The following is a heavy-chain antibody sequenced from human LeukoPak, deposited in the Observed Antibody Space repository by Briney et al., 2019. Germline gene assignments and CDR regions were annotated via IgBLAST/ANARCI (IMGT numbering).Heavy chain of an antibody. J-gene: IGHJ4*02. V-gene: IGHV4-39*07. D-gene: IGHD1-26*01. Sequence: SETLSLTCTVSGGSISSSSYYWGWIRQPPGKGLEWIGSIYYSGSTYYNPSLKSRVTISVDTSKNQFSLKLSSVTAADTAVYYCARDSDHRAGMGELPDYFDYWGQGTLVTVSS. CDR3: ARDSDHRAGMGELPDYFDY. CDR1: GGSISSSSYY. CDR2: IYYSGST.